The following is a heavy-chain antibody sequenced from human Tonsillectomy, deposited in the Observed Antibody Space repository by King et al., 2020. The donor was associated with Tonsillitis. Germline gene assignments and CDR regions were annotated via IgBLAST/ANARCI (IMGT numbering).Heavy chain of an antibody. CDR1: GFTFRFAA. CDR3: AKDGGESGDAFHI. Sequence: VQLVESGGGLVQPGGSLRLSCEVSGFTFRFAAMSWVRQAPGKGLGGVSAISARGGGTYYAESVKGRFTISRDNSKNTVYLKMDSLRADDTALYYCAKDGGESGDAFHIWGQGTVVTVSS. CDR2: ISARGGGT. D-gene: IGHD2-21*01. J-gene: IGHJ3*02. V-gene: IGHV3-23*04.